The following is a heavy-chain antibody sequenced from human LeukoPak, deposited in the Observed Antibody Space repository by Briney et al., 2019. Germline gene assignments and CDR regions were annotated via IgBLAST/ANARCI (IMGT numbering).Heavy chain of an antibody. D-gene: IGHD6-19*01. CDR3: ARSFLGGWYYFDY. V-gene: IGHV4-34*01. Sequence: SETLSLTCAVYGGSFSGYYWSWIRQPPGKGLEWIGEINHSGSTNYNPSLKSRVTISVDTSKNQFSLKLSSVTAADTAVYYCARSFLGGWYYFDYWGQGTLVTVSS. CDR2: INHSGST. J-gene: IGHJ4*02. CDR1: GGSFSGYY.